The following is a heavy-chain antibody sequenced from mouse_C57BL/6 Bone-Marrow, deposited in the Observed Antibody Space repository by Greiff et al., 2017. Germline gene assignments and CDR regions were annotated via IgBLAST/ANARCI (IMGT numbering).Heavy chain of an antibody. CDR3: ARWWLLPSKAMDY. Sequence: VQLQESGAELVRPGTSVKLSCKASGYTFTSYWMHWVKQRPGQGLEWIGVIDPSDSYTNYNQKFKGKATLTLDTSSSTAYMQLSSLTAEDAAVYYCARWWLLPSKAMDYWGQGTSVTVSS. J-gene: IGHJ4*01. CDR2: IDPSDSYT. V-gene: IGHV1-59*01. CDR1: GYTFTSYW. D-gene: IGHD2-3*01.